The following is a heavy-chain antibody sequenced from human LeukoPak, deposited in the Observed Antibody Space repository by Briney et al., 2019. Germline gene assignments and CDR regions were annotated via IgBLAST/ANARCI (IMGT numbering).Heavy chain of an antibody. CDR2: IIPIFGTA. CDR3: ARQYGSGSYYNGFFFDY. D-gene: IGHD3-10*01. V-gene: IGHV1-69*13. Sequence: GASVKVSCKASGGTFSSYAISWVRQAPGQGLEWMGGIIPIFGTANYAQKFQGRVTITADESTSTAYMELGSLRPEDTAVYYCARQYGSGSYYNGFFFDYWGQGTLVTVSS. CDR1: GGTFSSYA. J-gene: IGHJ4*02.